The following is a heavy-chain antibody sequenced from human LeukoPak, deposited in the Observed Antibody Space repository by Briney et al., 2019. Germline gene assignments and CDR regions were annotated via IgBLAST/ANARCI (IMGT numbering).Heavy chain of an antibody. CDR2: IWYDGNNK. CDR3: ARDPSTVTTN. CDR1: GFTFSSYG. V-gene: IGHV3-33*01. D-gene: IGHD4-17*01. J-gene: IGHJ4*02. Sequence: PGGSLRLSCAASGFTFSSYGMHWVRQAPGKGLEWVSFIWYDGNNKYYSDSVKGRFTISRDNSKNTLYLQMNSLRAEDTAVYYCARDPSTVTTNWGQGTLVTVSS.